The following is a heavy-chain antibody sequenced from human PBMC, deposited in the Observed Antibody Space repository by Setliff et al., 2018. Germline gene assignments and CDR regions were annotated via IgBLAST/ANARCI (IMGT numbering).Heavy chain of an antibody. CDR1: ADSGGSISSGGYY. D-gene: IGHD3-3*01. V-gene: IGHV4-31*03. J-gene: IGHJ4*02. CDR2: IYYVGTT. Sequence: PSETLSLTCTVSADSGGSISSGGYYWSWIRQFPGKGLEWIGYIYYVGTTYYNPSLKSRVMISVDTSKNQFSLKLSSVTAADTAVYYCARVRYVFWSGSIDYWGQGTLVTVSS. CDR3: ARVRYVFWSGSIDY.